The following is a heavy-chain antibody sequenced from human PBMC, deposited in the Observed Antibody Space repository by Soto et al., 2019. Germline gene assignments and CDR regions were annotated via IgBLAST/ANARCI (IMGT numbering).Heavy chain of an antibody. Sequence: GGSLRLSCAASGFTVSSNYMSWVRQAPGKGLEWVSVIYSGGSTYYADSVKGRFTISRDNAKNTLYLQMNSLRAEDTAVYYCAKDRIPYYDSSGYYYYFDYWGQGTLVTVSS. CDR1: GFTVSSNY. CDR3: AKDRIPYYDSSGYYYYFDY. D-gene: IGHD3-22*01. J-gene: IGHJ4*02. CDR2: IYSGGST. V-gene: IGHV3-66*01.